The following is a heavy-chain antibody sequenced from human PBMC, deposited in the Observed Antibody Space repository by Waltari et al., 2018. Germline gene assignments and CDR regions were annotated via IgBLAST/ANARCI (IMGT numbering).Heavy chain of an antibody. CDR1: GGSISSDDYC. CDR2: IFYSGST. V-gene: IGHV4-30-4*08. Sequence: QVQLQESGPGLVKPSQTLSLTCTVSGGSISSDDYCWNWIRQPPGKGLEWIGYIFYSGSTYVNPSLKSRVTISVDTSKTQFSLKLSSVTAADTAVYYCARDSVVAGGGFDYWGQGTLVTVSS. CDR3: ARDSVVAGGGFDY. J-gene: IGHJ4*02. D-gene: IGHD2-15*01.